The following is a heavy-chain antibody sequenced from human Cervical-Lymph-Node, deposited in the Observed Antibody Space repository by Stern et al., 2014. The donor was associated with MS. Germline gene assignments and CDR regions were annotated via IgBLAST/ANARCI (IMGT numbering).Heavy chain of an antibody. CDR1: GYKFMSYA. D-gene: IGHD3-3*01. CDR2: INADNGNT. V-gene: IGHV1-18*01. CDR3: AYSGYYHHRTFDY. Sequence: VQLVESGSEVKKPGASVKVSCKASGYKFMSYAISWARQAPGQGLEWMGRINADNGNTYYAQKFQGRVTMTTDTRTSTSYIELRSLRSDDTAVYYCAYSGYYHHRTFDYWGQGAQVTVSS. J-gene: IGHJ4*02.